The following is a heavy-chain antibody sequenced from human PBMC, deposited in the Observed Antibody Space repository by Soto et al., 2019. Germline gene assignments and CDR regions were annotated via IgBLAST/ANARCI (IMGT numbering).Heavy chain of an antibody. CDR2: ISASGSTI. J-gene: IGHJ5*02. V-gene: IGHV3-48*03. Sequence: PGGSLRLSCEATGFSSSNSEMNWVRQAAGKGLEWISYISASGSTIYYAGSVKGRFTVSRDNAKNRLYLQMTGLRGEDTALYYCTREAALGSVDWYDPWGPGTLVTVSS. D-gene: IGHD6-6*01. CDR1: GFSSSNSE. CDR3: TREAALGSVDWYDP.